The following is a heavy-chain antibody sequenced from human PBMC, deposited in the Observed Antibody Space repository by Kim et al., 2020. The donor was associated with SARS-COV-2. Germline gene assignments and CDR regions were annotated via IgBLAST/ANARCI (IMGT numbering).Heavy chain of an antibody. D-gene: IGHD2-21*02. V-gene: IGHV4-39*01. Sequence: SETLSLTCTVSGGSISSSSYYWGWIRQPPGKGLEWIGSIYYSGSTYYNPSLKSRVTISVDTSKNQFSLKLSSVTAADTAVYYCARLVTAIHGGFDYWGQGTLVTVSS. CDR2: IYYSGST. CDR1: GGSISSSSYY. CDR3: ARLVTAIHGGFDY. J-gene: IGHJ4*02.